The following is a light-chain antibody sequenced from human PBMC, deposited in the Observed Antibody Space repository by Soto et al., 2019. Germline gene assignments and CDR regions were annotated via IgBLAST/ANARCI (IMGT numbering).Light chain of an antibody. J-gene: IGKJ5*01. Sequence: DIQMTQSPSSLSASVGDRVTITCRASQSISSYLNWYQQKPGNAPKLLIYAASSLQSGVPSRFSGSGSGIDFTLTISSLQPEDFATYYCQQSYSTPRITFGQGTRLEIK. CDR2: AAS. CDR1: QSISSY. V-gene: IGKV1-39*01. CDR3: QQSYSTPRIT.